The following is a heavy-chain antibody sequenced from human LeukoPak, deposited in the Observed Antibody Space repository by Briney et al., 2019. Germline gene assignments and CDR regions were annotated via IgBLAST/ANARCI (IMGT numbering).Heavy chain of an antibody. J-gene: IGHJ4*02. CDR1: GFTFSSYG. CDR2: IKQDGSEK. D-gene: IGHD3-16*02. V-gene: IGHV3-7*01. CDR3: ARGGALGPYDYVWGSYRYNGDY. Sequence: GGSLRLSCAASGFTFSSYGMHWVRQAPGKGLEWVANIKQDGSEKYYVDSVKGRFTISRDNAKNSLYLQMNSLRAEDTAVYYCARGGALGPYDYVWGSYRYNGDYWGQGTLVTVSS.